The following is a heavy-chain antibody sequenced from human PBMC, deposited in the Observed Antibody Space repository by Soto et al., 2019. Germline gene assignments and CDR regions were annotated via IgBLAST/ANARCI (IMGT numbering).Heavy chain of an antibody. Sequence: GASVKVSCKASGYTFSSYEINWVRQATGQGLEYLGWMNPDSGKTAYVQKFRGRVTMTWDTSITTAYMELSSLRSDDTAVYFCARGIKYGTYSRWFDPWGQGTLVTVSS. CDR1: GYTFSSYE. CDR3: ARGIKYGTYSRWFDP. D-gene: IGHD2-15*01. V-gene: IGHV1-8*01. J-gene: IGHJ5*02. CDR2: MNPDSGKT.